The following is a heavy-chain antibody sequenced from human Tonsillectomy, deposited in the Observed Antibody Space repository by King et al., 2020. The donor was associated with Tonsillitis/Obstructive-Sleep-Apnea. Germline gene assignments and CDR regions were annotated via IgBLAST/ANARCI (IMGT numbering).Heavy chain of an antibody. CDR3: ARARGVAGKFWFDP. CDR2: ISCFSGDT. D-gene: IGHD6-19*01. V-gene: IGHV1-18*01. J-gene: IGHJ5*02. CDR1: GYTFKSYG. Sequence: VQLVESGAEVKKPGASVKVSCQASGYTFKSYGIIWVRQAPGQGLEWMGWISCFSGDTKYAQKFQGRVTMTTDTSTSTAYMELRSLRSDDTAVYYCARARGVAGKFWFDPWGQGSLVTVSS.